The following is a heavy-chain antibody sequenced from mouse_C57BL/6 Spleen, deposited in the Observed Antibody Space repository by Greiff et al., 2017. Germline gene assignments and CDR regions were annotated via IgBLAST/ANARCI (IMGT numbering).Heavy chain of an antibody. CDR3: ARQGHYLYFDY. CDR2: ISGGGGNT. CDR1: GFTFSSYT. V-gene: IGHV5-9*01. Sequence: EVKLVESGGGLVQPGGSLKLSCAASGFTFSSYTMSWVRQTPEKRLEWVATISGGGGNTYYPDSVKGRFTISRDNAKNTLYLQMRSLRSEDTALYYCARQGHYLYFDYWGQGTTLTDSS. J-gene: IGHJ2*01. D-gene: IGHD1-2*01.